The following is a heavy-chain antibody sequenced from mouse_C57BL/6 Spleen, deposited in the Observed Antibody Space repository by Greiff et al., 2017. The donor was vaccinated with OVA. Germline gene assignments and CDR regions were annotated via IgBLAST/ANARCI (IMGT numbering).Heavy chain of an antibody. Sequence: QVQLKQPGAELVRPGSSVKLSCKASGYTFTSYWMDWVKQRPGQGLEWIGNIYPSDSETHYNQKFKDKATLTVDKSSSTAYMQLSSLTSEDSAVYYCARLDIIAYWGQGTLVTVSA. J-gene: IGHJ3*01. CDR3: ARLDIIAY. D-gene: IGHD3-3*01. CDR2: IYPSDSET. V-gene: IGHV1-61*01. CDR1: GYTFTSYW.